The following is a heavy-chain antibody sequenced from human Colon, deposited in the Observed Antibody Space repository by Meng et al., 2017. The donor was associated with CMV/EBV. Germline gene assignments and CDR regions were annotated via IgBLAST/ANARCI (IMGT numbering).Heavy chain of an antibody. Sequence: GESLKISCTASGFNFNTHAMSWVRQAPGKGLEWVSGIGASYEITNYADSVKGRFTISRDNSKSTLYLQMDRLKAEDTAVYYCARLLYYGMDVWGQGTTVTVSS. J-gene: IGHJ6*02. CDR3: ARLLYYGMDV. V-gene: IGHV3-23*01. CDR2: IGASYEIT. CDR1: GFNFNTHA.